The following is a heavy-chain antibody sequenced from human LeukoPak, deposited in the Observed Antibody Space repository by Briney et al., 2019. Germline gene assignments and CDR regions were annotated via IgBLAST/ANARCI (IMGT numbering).Heavy chain of an antibody. D-gene: IGHD6-19*01. J-gene: IGHJ4*02. CDR2: ISVYNGKT. Sequence: GASVKVSCKGSGYTFTSFGITWVRQAPGQGLEWMGWISVYNGKTNYAQKLQGRVTMTTDTSTSTAYPELRSLRSDDTAVYYSARRGPGVGWYVYWGQGTLVTVSS. CDR1: GYTFTSFG. CDR3: ARRGPGVGWYVY. V-gene: IGHV1-18*01.